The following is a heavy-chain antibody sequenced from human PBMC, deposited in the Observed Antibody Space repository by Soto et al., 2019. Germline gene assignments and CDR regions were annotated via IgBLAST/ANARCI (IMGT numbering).Heavy chain of an antibody. CDR3: ARGRYCSSTSCLPYYYYYMDV. V-gene: IGHV1-3*01. J-gene: IGHJ6*03. Sequence: QVQLVQSGAEVKKPGASVKVSCKASGYTFTSYAMHWVRQAPGQRLEWMGWINAGYGKPKYSQKFQGRVTSTRDTSASTADMELSSLRSEDTAVYYCARGRYCSSTSCLPYYYYYMDVWGKGTTVTVSS. CDR1: GYTFTSYA. CDR2: INAGYGKP. D-gene: IGHD2-2*01.